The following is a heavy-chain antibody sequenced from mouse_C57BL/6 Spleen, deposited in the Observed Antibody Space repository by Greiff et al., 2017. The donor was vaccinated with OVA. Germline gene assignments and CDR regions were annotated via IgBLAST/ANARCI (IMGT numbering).Heavy chain of an antibody. J-gene: IGHJ3*01. CDR3: ARRGYDYGFAY. V-gene: IGHV1-18*01. Sequence: VQLQQSGPELVKPGASVKIPCKASGYTFTDYNMDWVKQSHGKSLEWIGDINPNNGGTIYNQKFKGKATLTVDKSSSTAYMELRSLTSEDTAVYYCARRGYDYGFAYWGQGTLVTVSA. CDR1: GYTFTDYN. CDR2: INPNNGGT. D-gene: IGHD2-4*01.